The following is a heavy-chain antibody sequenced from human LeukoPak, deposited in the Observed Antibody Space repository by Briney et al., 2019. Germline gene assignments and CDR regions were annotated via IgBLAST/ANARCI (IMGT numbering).Heavy chain of an antibody. CDR2: ISWNSGSI. J-gene: IGHJ4*02. CDR1: GFTFDDYA. Sequence: GGSLRLSCAASGFTFDDYAMHWVRQAPGKGLEWVSGISWNSGSIGYADSVKGRFTISRDNAKNSLYLQMNSLRAEDTALYYCAKDATYYYDSSGYFLYWGQGTLVTVSS. V-gene: IGHV3-9*01. D-gene: IGHD3-22*01. CDR3: AKDATYYYDSSGYFLY.